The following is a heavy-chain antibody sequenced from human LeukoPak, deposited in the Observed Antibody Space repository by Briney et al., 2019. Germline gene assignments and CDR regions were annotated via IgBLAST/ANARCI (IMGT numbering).Heavy chain of an antibody. CDR3: ARGEQWLVN. Sequence: GSLRLSCVASGFTFNKYNMNWVRQAPGKGLQWISYISDNGNRIYYADSVKGRFTISRDNAKNSVYLQMNSLRAEDTAMYYCARGEQWLVNWGQGTLVTVSS. J-gene: IGHJ4*02. V-gene: IGHV3-48*04. CDR1: GFTFNKYN. CDR2: ISDNGNRI. D-gene: IGHD6-19*01.